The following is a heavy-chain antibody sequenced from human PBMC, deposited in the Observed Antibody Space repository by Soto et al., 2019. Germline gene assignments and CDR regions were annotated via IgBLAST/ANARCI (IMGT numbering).Heavy chain of an antibody. V-gene: IGHV1-69*13. CDR3: AVKNEYCSGGSCYHESLYYYYGMDV. J-gene: IGHJ6*02. CDR2: IIPIFGTA. CDR1: GGTFSSYA. D-gene: IGHD2-15*01. Sequence: ASVKVSCKASGGTFSSYAISWVRQAPGQGLEWMGGIIPIFGTANYAQKFQGRVTITADESTSTAYMELSSLRSEDTAVYYCAVKNEYCSGGSCYHESLYYYYGMDVWGQGTTVTVSS.